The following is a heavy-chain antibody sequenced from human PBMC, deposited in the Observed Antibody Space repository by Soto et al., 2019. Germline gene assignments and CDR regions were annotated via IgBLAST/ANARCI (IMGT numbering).Heavy chain of an antibody. Sequence: PGGSLRLSCAASGFTFNTYGMHWARQAPGEGLERVAVIAYDGTNKNYRDSVKGRFTVSRDTSKNTLYLLMNSLRPEDTAVYYCAKVSNRHYAMDVWGQGTTVTVSS. CDR3: AKVSNRHYAMDV. V-gene: IGHV3-30*18. CDR2: IAYDGTNK. J-gene: IGHJ6*02. D-gene: IGHD7-27*01. CDR1: GFTFNTYG.